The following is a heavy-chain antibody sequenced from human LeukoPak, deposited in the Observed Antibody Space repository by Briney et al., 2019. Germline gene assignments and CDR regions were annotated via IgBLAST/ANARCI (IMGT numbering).Heavy chain of an antibody. J-gene: IGHJ4*02. D-gene: IGHD3-10*01. CDR2: ISYDGSNK. CDR3: AKLSSDADRTGGDFDY. CDR1: GFTFSSYG. V-gene: IGHV3-30*18. Sequence: GGSLRLSCAASGFTFSSYGMHWVRQAPGKGLEWVAVISYDGSNKYYADSVKGRFTISRDNSKNTLYLQMNSLRAEDTAVYYCAKLSSDADRTGGDFDYWGQGTLVTVSS.